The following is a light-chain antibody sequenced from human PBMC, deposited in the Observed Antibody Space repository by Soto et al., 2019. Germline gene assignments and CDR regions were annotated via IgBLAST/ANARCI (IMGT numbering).Light chain of an antibody. CDR1: SSDVGDNKF. J-gene: IGLJ2*01. CDR2: EVS. Sequence: QSVLTQPASVSGSPGQSITISCTGTSSDVGDNKFVSWYQKHPGKAPKLMIYEVSNRPSGVSNRFSGSKSGNTASLTISGLQPEDEADYYCGSYTTTSTLVVFGGGTKVTVL. V-gene: IGLV2-14*01. CDR3: GSYTTTSTLVV.